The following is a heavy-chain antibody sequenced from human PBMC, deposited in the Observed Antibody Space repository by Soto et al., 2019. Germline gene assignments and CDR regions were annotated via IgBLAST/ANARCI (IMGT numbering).Heavy chain of an antibody. V-gene: IGHV3-21*01. D-gene: IGHD3-22*01. J-gene: IGHJ4*02. CDR2: ISGSSSHM. CDR3: AKYTHYSDRSAYHPPYYYDF. Sequence: GGSLRLSCKASGFIFSEYSMSWVRQAPGKGLEWVSPISGSSSHMYYADSLKGRFTISRDNAKNSLYLQMSGLRAEDAAVYFCAKYTHYSDRSAYHPPYYYDFWGQGILVTVSS. CDR1: GFIFSEYS.